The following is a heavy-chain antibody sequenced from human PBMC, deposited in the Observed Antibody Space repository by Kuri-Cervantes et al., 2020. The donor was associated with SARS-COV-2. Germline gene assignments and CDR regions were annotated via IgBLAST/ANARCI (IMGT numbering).Heavy chain of an antibody. J-gene: IGHJ4*02. Sequence: SETLSLTCAVSGYSISSGYYWGWIRQPPGKRLEWIGSIYHSGSTYYNPSLKSRVTISVDTSKNQFSLKLSSVTAADTAVYYCARLRYCSSTSCWHFDYWGQGTLVTVSS. CDR3: ARLRYCSSTSCWHFDY. CDR1: GYSISSGYY. CDR2: IYHSGST. D-gene: IGHD2-2*01. V-gene: IGHV4-38-2*01.